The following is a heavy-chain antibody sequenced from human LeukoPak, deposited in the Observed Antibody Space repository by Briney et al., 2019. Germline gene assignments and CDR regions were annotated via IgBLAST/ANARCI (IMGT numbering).Heavy chain of an antibody. CDR3: ARALFYTTGSKSNRVDY. CDR1: GYTFTDYY. V-gene: IGHV1-2*02. Sequence: GASVKVSCKASGYTFTDYYMHWVRQAPGQGLEWMGWINPNSGGTNYAQKFQGRVTMTRDTSISTAYMELSRLRSDDTALYYCARALFYTTGSKSNRVDYWGQGTLVTVSS. CDR2: INPNSGGT. D-gene: IGHD1-1*01. J-gene: IGHJ4*02.